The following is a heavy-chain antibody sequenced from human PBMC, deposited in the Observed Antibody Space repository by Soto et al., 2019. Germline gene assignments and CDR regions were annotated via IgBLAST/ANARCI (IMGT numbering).Heavy chain of an antibody. D-gene: IGHD4-17*01. V-gene: IGHV4-30-2*01. J-gene: IGHJ4*02. Sequence: QLQLQESGSGLVKPSQTLSLTCAVSGGSIGSGAYSWNWIRQPPGKGLEWIGYIYQSGITHYNPSLKRRLTLSVYTSTNQYSLKLSYVTAADTAVYYCVREGDGDATFDSWGQGTLVTVSS. CDR2: IYQSGIT. CDR1: GGSIGSGAYS. CDR3: VREGDGDATFDS.